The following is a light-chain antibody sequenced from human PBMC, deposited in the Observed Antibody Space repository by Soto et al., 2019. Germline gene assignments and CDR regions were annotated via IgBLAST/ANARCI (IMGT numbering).Light chain of an antibody. CDR1: QSVSSY. J-gene: IGKJ1*01. V-gene: IGKV3-11*01. CDR2: DAS. Sequence: EIVLSQSPATLSLSPGERATLSCRASQSVSSYLAWYQQKPGQAPTLLIYDASNRATGIPARFSGSGSGTDFTLTISSLEPEDFAVYYCQQRSNWPPFGQGTKVEIK. CDR3: QQRSNWPP.